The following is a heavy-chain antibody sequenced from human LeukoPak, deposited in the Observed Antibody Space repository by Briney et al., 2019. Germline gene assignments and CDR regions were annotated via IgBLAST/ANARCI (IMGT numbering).Heavy chain of an antibody. CDR3: ATFVGATTPPIDY. Sequence: GGSLRLSCAAFGFTFSSYGMHWVRQAPGKGLEWVAFIRYDGSNKYYADSVKGRFTIPRDNSKNTLHLQMNSLKGEDTAVYYCATFVGATTPPIDYWGQGTLVTVSS. V-gene: IGHV3-30*02. CDR1: GFTFSSYG. J-gene: IGHJ4*02. D-gene: IGHD1-26*01. CDR2: IRYDGSNK.